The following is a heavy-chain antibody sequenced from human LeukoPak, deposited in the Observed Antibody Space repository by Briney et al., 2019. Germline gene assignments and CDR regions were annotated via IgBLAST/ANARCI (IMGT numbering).Heavy chain of an antibody. D-gene: IGHD6-6*01. CDR3: ARGSNWSYY. CDR2: IYYSGIT. J-gene: IGHJ4*02. V-gene: IGHV4-59*01. CDR1: GGSINSYY. Sequence: PSETLFLTCTVSGGSINSYYWSWIRQPPGKGLEWIGYIYYSGITNYNPSLKSRVTISVDMSKNQFSLKLTSVTAADTAVYYCARGSNWSYYWGQGALVTVSS.